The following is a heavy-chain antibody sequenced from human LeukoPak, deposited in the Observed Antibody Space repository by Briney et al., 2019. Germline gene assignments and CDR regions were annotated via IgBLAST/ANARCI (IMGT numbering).Heavy chain of an antibody. CDR1: GYTSISYG. CDR3: ASMSGYYPSYYFDY. D-gene: IGHD3-3*01. CDR2: ISAYNGNI. Sequence: ASVKVSCKASGYTSISYGITWVRQAPGQGLEWLGWISAYNGNIDYAQKLQGRVTLTTDTSTSTAYMEVRSLRSDDTAVYCCASMSGYYPSYYFDYWGQGTLVTVSS. J-gene: IGHJ4*02. V-gene: IGHV1-18*01.